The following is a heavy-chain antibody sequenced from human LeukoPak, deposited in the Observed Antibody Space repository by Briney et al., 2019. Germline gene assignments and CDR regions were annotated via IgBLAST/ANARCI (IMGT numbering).Heavy chain of an antibody. CDR3: ARSWFGECGGGAFDI. CDR1: VDSISSGGYY. Sequence: SETLSLTCTVSVDSISSGGYYGSWSRQPAGKGLEGIGRIYTSDSTNYNPSLKGRVTISADTSKHQFPLKLSSVTAADTAVFYCARSWFGECGGGAFDIWGQGTMVTVSS. D-gene: IGHD3-10*01. CDR2: IYTSDST. J-gene: IGHJ3*02. V-gene: IGHV4-61*02.